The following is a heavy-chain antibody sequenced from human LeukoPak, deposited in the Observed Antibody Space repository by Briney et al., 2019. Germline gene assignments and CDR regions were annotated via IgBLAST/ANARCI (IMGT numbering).Heavy chain of an antibody. CDR3: ARGLQWLTRRHTWFDP. D-gene: IGHD3-3*01. V-gene: IGHV1-18*01. Sequence: ASVKVSCKASSYTFTNYAFTWVRQAPGQGLEWMGWISAYNGNTNYAQKLQGRVTMTTDTSTSTAYMELRSLRSDDTAVYYCARGLQWLTRRHTWFDPWGQGTLVTVSS. CDR1: SYTFTNYA. CDR2: ISAYNGNT. J-gene: IGHJ5*02.